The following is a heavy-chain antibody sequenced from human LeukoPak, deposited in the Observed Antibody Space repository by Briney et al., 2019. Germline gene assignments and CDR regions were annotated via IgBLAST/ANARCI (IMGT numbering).Heavy chain of an antibody. CDR3: ASGIVESTPHY. V-gene: IGHV4-59*11. J-gene: IGHJ4*02. CDR2: FHYSGTT. CDR1: GGSISNHY. Sequence: SETLSLTCTVSGGSISNHYYSWIRQPPGKGLEWIGCFHYSGTTNYNPSLKSRSTISVDTSKNQFSLKLSSVTAADTAVYYYASGIVESTPHYWGQGTLVTVSS. D-gene: IGHD1-26*01.